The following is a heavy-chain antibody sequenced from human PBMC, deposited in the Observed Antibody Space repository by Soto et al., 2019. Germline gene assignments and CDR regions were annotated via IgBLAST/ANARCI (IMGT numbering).Heavy chain of an antibody. D-gene: IGHD3-22*01. V-gene: IGHV3-30-3*01. Sequence: QVQLVESGGGVVQPGRSLRLSCAASGFTFSSYAMHWVRQAPGKGLEWVAVISYDGSNKYYADSVKGRFTISRDNSKNTLYLQMNSLRAEDTAVYYCARNDRYYYDSSGYPGLTDYWGQGTLVTASS. CDR1: GFTFSSYA. CDR3: ARNDRYYYDSSGYPGLTDY. CDR2: ISYDGSNK. J-gene: IGHJ4*02.